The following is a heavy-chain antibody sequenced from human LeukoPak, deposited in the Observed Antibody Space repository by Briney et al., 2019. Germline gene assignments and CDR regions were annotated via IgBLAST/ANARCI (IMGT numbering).Heavy chain of an antibody. D-gene: IGHD5-24*01. CDR3: ARVRVEMATITVFDY. V-gene: IGHV4-61*01. CDR2: IYYSGST. Sequence: PSETLSLTCTVSGASVSTDNYYWSWIRQPPGKGLEWIGCIYYSGSTNYDPPLKSRVTISVDTSKKQFSLKLSSVTAADTAVYYCARVRVEMATITVFDYWGQGTLVIVSS. CDR1: GASVSTDNYY. J-gene: IGHJ4*02.